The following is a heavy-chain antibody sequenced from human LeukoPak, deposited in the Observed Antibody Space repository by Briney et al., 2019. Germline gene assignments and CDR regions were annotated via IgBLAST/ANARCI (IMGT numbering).Heavy chain of an antibody. V-gene: IGHV1-18*01. Sequence: ASVNVSCKASGYTFTSYGISWVRQAPGQGLEWMGWISAYNGNTNYAQKLQGRVTMTTDTSTSTAYMELRSLRSDDTAVYYCARDPPRIVVVVAATNYYGMDVWSQGTTVTVSS. J-gene: IGHJ6*02. D-gene: IGHD2-15*01. CDR3: ARDPPRIVVVVAATNYYGMDV. CDR1: GYTFTSYG. CDR2: ISAYNGNT.